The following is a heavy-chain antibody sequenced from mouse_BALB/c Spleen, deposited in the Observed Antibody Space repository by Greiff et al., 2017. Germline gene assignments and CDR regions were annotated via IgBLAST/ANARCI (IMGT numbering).Heavy chain of an antibody. CDR1: GYTFTSYW. D-gene: IGHD2-2*01. CDR2: INPSTGYT. CDR3: ARYGYDGAMDY. Sequence: QVHVKQSGAELAKPGASVKMSCKASGYTFTSYWMHWVKQRPGQGLEWIGYINPSTGYTEYNQKFKDKATLTADKSSSTAYMQLSSLTSEDSAVYYCARYGYDGAMDYWGQGTSVTVSS. J-gene: IGHJ4*01. V-gene: IGHV1-7*01.